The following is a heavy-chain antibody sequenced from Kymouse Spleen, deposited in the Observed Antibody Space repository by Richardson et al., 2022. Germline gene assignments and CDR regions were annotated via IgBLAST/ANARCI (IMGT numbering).Heavy chain of an antibody. CDR1: GFTFSSYG. CDR3: ARDDCSSTSCYSYYYYYYGMDV. D-gene: IGHD2-2*02. CDR2: IWYDGSNK. Sequence: QVQLVESGGGVVQPGRSLRLSCAASGFTFSSYGMHWVRQAPGKGLEWVAVIWYDGSNKYYADSVKGRFTISRDNSKNTLYLQMNSLRAEDTAVYYCARDDCSSTSCYSYYYYYYGMDVWGQGTTVTVSS. V-gene: IGHV3-33*01. J-gene: IGHJ6*02.